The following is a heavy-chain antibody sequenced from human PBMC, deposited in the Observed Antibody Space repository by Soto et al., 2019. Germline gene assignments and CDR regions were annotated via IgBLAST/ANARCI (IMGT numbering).Heavy chain of an antibody. Sequence: GASVKVSCKASGYTFTSYGISWVRQAPGQGLEWMGWISAYNGNTNYAQKLQGWVTMTRDTSISTAYMELSRLRSDDTAVYYCARGEYDYVWGPPLLSWGQGTLVTVSS. J-gene: IGHJ5*02. V-gene: IGHV1-18*01. CDR3: ARGEYDYVWGPPLLS. CDR2: ISAYNGNT. CDR1: GYTFTSYG. D-gene: IGHD3-16*01.